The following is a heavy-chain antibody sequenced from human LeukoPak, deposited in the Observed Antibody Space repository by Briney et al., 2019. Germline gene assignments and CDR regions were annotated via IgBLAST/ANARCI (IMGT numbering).Heavy chain of an antibody. D-gene: IGHD1-1*01. CDR1: GGSFSGYY. CDR2: ILYSGTT. V-gene: IGHV4-34*12. Sequence: SETLSLTCAVYGGSFSGYYWSWIRQPPGKGLEWIGNILYSGTTYYNPSLKSRVTISVDTSKNQFSLKLSSVTAADTAVYYCARLDSATDDDYWGQGTLVTVSS. CDR3: ARLDSATDDDY. J-gene: IGHJ4*02.